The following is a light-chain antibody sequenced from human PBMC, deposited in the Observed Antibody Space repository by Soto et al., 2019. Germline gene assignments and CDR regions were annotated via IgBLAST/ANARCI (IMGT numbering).Light chain of an antibody. CDR2: GAS. V-gene: IGKV3-15*01. CDR1: QDVRAG. J-gene: IGKJ3*01. Sequence: EIVLTQSPATLSVSPGGRATLSCRASQDVRAGLAWYQQKPGQPPRLLIHGASTRATGIPARFSGSGSGTEFTLTISSLLSEDIEAYFCQQYDVWPVTFGQGTSVEI. CDR3: QQYDVWPVT.